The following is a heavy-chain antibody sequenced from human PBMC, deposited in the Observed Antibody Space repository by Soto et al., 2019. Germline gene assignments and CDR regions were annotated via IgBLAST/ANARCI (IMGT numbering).Heavy chain of an antibody. CDR1: GGSISNYY. J-gene: IGHJ4*02. CDR3: ASGGDSSAWYFDY. Sequence: SETLSLTCTVSGGSISNYYWSWIRQPPGKGLEWIGYIHYSGSTNYSPSLKSRVTISVDTSKNQFSLKLSSVTAADTAVYYCASGGDSSAWYFDYWGQGILVTVSS. D-gene: IGHD6-19*01. CDR2: IHYSGST. V-gene: IGHV4-59*01.